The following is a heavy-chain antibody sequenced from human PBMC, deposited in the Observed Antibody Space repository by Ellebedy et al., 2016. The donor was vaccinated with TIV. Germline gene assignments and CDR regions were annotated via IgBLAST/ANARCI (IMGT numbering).Heavy chain of an antibody. V-gene: IGHV3-23*01. Sequence: GESLKISXAASGFTFSSYAMSWVRQAPGKGLEWVSAISGSGGSTYYADSVKGRFTISRDNSKNTLYLQMNSLRAEDTAVYYCAKDKRGYPSSFDYWGQGTLVTVSS. CDR1: GFTFSSYA. CDR2: ISGSGGST. J-gene: IGHJ4*02. CDR3: AKDKRGYPSSFDY. D-gene: IGHD3-16*02.